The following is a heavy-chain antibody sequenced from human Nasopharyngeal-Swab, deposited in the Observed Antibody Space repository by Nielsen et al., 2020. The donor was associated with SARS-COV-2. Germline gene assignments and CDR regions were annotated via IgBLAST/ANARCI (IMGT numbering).Heavy chain of an antibody. CDR2: LSWNSGSI. Sequence: SLKISCVASGFTFDDYAMHWVRQVPGKGLEWVSGLSWNSGSIGYADSVKGRFTISRDNAKKSLYPQMNSLRAEDTAVYYCARDGDGYNTHWGQGTPVTVSS. J-gene: IGHJ4*02. CDR1: GFTFDDYA. V-gene: IGHV3-9*01. D-gene: IGHD5-24*01. CDR3: ARDGDGYNTH.